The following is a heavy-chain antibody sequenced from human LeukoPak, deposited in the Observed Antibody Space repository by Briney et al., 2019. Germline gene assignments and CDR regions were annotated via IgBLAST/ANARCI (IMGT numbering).Heavy chain of an antibody. Sequence: SETLSLTCTVSGGSISSYYWSWIRQPPGKGLEWIGYIYYSGSTNYNPSLRSRVTISVDTSKNQFSLKLRSVTAADTAVYYCARVTGYMIEDYFDYWGQGTLVTVSS. J-gene: IGHJ4*02. CDR3: ARVTGYMIEDYFDY. CDR1: GGSISSYY. D-gene: IGHD3-22*01. V-gene: IGHV4-59*01. CDR2: IYYSGST.